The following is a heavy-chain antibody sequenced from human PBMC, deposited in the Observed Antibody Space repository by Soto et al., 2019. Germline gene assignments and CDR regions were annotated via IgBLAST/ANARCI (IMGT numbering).Heavy chain of an antibody. D-gene: IGHD6-13*01. J-gene: IGHJ3*02. CDR1: GGSISSYY. CDR3: ARRAALAFDI. CDR2: IYYSGST. Sequence: SETLSLTCTVSGGSISSYYWSWIRQPPGKGLEWIGYIYYSGSTNYNPSLNSRVTISVDTSKNQFSLKLSSVTAADTAVYYCARRAALAFDIWGQGTMVTVSS. V-gene: IGHV4-59*01.